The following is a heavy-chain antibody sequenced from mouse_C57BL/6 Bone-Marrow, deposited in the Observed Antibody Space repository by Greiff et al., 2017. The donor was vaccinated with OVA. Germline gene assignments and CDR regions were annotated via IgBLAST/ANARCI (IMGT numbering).Heavy chain of an antibody. D-gene: IGHD2-5*01. CDR3: ARGAGYYSIYWYFDV. CDR2: IDPEDGET. CDR1: GFNIKDYY. Sequence: VQLQQSGAELVKPGASVKLSCTASGFNIKDYYMHWVKQRTEQGLEWIGRIDPEDGETKYAPKFQGKATITADTSSSTAYMQLSSLTSEDSAVYYCARGAGYYSIYWYFDVWGTGTTVTVSS. V-gene: IGHV14-2*01. J-gene: IGHJ1*03.